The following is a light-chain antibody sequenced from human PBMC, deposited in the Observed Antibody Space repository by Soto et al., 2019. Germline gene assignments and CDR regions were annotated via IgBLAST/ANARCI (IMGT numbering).Light chain of an antibody. CDR3: KQNNSTPLA. Sequence: DIVMTQSPDSLAVSLGERATINCKSSQSVLYSSNNKNYLAWYQQKPGQPPKLLIYWASTRESGVPDRFSGSCCRIDFTLTISRRRADDGGDYYFKQNNSTPLAFGRRIKVEFK. CDR2: WAS. J-gene: IGKJ4*02. V-gene: IGKV4-1*01. CDR1: QSVLYSSNNKNY.